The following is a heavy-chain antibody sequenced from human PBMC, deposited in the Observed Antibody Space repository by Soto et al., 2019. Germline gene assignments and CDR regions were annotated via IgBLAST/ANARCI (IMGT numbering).Heavy chain of an antibody. Sequence: QVQLVESGGGLVKPGGSLRLSCAASGFTFSDYYMSWIRQAPGKGLEWVSYISSSSSYTNYADSVKGRFTISRDNAKNSLYLQMNSLRAEDTAVYYCARDLYDTGYYGMDVWGQGTTVTVSS. CDR2: ISSSSSYT. CDR3: ARDLYDTGYYGMDV. V-gene: IGHV3-11*06. CDR1: GFTFSDYY. J-gene: IGHJ6*02. D-gene: IGHD3-9*01.